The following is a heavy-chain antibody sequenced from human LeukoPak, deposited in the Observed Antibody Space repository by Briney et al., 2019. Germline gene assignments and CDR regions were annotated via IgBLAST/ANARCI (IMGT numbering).Heavy chain of an antibody. V-gene: IGHV3-74*01. D-gene: IGHD3-22*01. CDR3: ARGDYYDSSGYLYYFDY. CDR1: GFALSGYW. CDR2: IDYDGSST. Sequence: PGGSLRLSCVASGFALSGYWMHWVRQTPGKGPVWVSRIDYDGSSTIYADSVKGRFTIARDNAKNTLYLQMNSLRAEDTAVYYCARGDYYDSSGYLYYFDYWGQGTLVTVSS. J-gene: IGHJ4*02.